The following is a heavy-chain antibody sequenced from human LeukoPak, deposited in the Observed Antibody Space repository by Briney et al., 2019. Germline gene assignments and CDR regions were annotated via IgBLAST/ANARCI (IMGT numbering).Heavy chain of an antibody. V-gene: IGHV4-39*01. Sequence: SETLSLTCTVSGGSISSSSYYWGWIRQPPGKGLEWIGSIYYSGSTYYNPSLKSRVTISVDTSKNQFSLKLSSVTAAGTAVYYCARQTYGGNSWGYAFDIWGQGTMVTVSS. CDR2: IYYSGST. CDR3: ARQTYGGNSWGYAFDI. D-gene: IGHD4-23*01. CDR1: GGSISSSSYY. J-gene: IGHJ3*02.